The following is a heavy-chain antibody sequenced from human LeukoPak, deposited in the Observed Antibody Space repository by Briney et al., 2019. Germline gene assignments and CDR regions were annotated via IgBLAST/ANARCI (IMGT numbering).Heavy chain of an antibody. V-gene: IGHV4-61*02. CDR2: IYTSGST. D-gene: IGHD2-2*01. Sequence: ASQTLSLTCTVSGGSISSSSYYWSWIRQPAGKGLEWIGRIYTSGSTNYNPSLKSRVTISVDTSKNQFSLKLSSVTAADTAVYYCARSRADIVVVPAAMSYYYYYYMDVWGKGTTVTVSS. CDR3: ARSRADIVVVPAAMSYYYYYYMDV. CDR1: GGSISSSSYY. J-gene: IGHJ6*03.